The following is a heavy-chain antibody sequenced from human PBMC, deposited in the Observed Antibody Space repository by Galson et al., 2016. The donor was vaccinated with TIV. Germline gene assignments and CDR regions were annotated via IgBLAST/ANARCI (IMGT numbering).Heavy chain of an antibody. CDR1: GGSFTNHA. V-gene: IGHV1-69*05. J-gene: IGHJ4*02. CDR3: ARDIPCGGTCYFFDD. CDR2: TITILGTL. D-gene: IGHD2-15*01. Sequence: SVKVSCKASGGSFTNHAIRWVRQVPGQGLEWMGGTITILGTLNYAQRLQGRVTITTDESTSTVYMELSSLRSEDTAVYFCARDIPCGGTCYFFDDWGQGTLVTVSS.